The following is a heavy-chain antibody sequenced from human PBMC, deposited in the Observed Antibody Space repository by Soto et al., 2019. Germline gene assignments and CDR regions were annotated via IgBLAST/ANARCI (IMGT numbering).Heavy chain of an antibody. J-gene: IGHJ4*02. CDR2: MYYSGAT. D-gene: IGHD3-16*01. Sequence: SETLSLTCTVSGGSISSNSYYWDWIRQPPGKGLEWIGSMYYSGATYHNPSLQSRVTISVDTSKNQFSLHLSSVTAADTAVYYCARHAAYASVWGKSDGSDYWGQGTLVTVSS. CDR1: GGSISSNSYY. CDR3: ARHAAYASVWGKSDGSDY. V-gene: IGHV4-39*01.